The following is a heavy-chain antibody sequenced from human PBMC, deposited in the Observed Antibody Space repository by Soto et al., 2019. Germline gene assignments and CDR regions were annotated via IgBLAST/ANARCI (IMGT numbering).Heavy chain of an antibody. V-gene: IGHV1-69*13. Sequence: VASVKVSCKASGGTFSSYAISWVRQAPGQGLEWMGGIIPIFGTANYAQKFQGRVTITADESTSTAYMELSSLRSEDTAVYYCASYNYDILTGYYTYLDYWGQGTLVTVSS. CDR3: ASYNYDILTGYYTYLDY. J-gene: IGHJ4*02. D-gene: IGHD3-9*01. CDR2: IIPIFGTA. CDR1: GGTFSSYA.